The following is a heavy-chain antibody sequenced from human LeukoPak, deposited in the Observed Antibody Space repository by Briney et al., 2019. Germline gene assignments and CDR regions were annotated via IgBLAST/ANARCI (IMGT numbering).Heavy chain of an antibody. V-gene: IGHV3-11*06. Sequence: GGSLRLSCAASGLTFSDYYMSWIRQAPGKGLEWVSYISSSSSYTNYADSVKGRFTISRDNAKNSLYLQMNSLRAEDTAVYYCARDRAMVRGVISFDPWGQGTLVTVSS. CDR3: ARDRAMVRGVISFDP. J-gene: IGHJ5*02. CDR2: ISSSSSYT. CDR1: GLTFSDYY. D-gene: IGHD3-10*01.